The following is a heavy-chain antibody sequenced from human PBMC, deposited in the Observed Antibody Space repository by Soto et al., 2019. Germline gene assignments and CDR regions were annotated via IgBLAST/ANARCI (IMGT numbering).Heavy chain of an antibody. V-gene: IGHV4-31*03. J-gene: IGHJ4*02. Sequence: QVQLQESGPGLVKPSQTLSLTCTVSGGSITSSGYYWSWIRQHPGEGLEWIGFTSNSGSTSYNPSLDRRVTISVDPSSNQFSLSLTPVTAADTAVYYCASGGGSTKVDYWGQGTLVTVSP. CDR2: TSNSGST. D-gene: IGHD2-2*01. CDR3: ASGGGSTKVDY. CDR1: GGSITSSGYY.